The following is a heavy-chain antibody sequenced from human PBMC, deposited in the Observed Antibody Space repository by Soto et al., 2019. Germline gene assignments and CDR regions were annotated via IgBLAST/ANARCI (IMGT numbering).Heavy chain of an antibody. CDR2: ISHMGTT. D-gene: IGHD1-1*01. Sequence: SATXSLTWTISGCSLSGGPYTGGWIRQSPERGLEWIGTISHMGTTYYNTSLENRLTISLDTSKKQFTLKLNSVAAADKAVYYRARLPTGWNHWLETWGPGILVTVYS. V-gene: IGHV4-39*01. CDR3: ARLPTGWNHWLET. J-gene: IGHJ5*02. CDR1: GCSLSGGPYT.